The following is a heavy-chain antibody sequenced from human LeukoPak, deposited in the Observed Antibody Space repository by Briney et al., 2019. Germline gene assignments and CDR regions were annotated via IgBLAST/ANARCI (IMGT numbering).Heavy chain of an antibody. V-gene: IGHV3-9*01. D-gene: IGHD6-13*01. CDR2: ISWNSGRI. Sequence: GGSLRLSCAASGFTFDDYAMHWVRQAPGKGLEWVSGISWNSGRIGYADSVKGRFTISRDNAKNSLYLQMNSLRTEDTALYYCAKDRDSSSWYYYFDYWGQGTLVTVSS. J-gene: IGHJ4*02. CDR3: AKDRDSSSWYYYFDY. CDR1: GFTFDDYA.